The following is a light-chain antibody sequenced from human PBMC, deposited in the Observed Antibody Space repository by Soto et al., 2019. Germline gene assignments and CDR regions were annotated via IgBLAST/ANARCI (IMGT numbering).Light chain of an antibody. V-gene: IGKV3-20*01. Sequence: EILLTQSPCTLSFSPGERATLSCRASQSVSSSYLAWYQQKPGQAPRLLIYGASSRATGIPDRFSGSGSGTDFTLTISRLEPEDFAVYYCQQYGSSPATFGGGTKVDIK. CDR2: GAS. J-gene: IGKJ4*01. CDR3: QQYGSSPAT. CDR1: QSVSSSY.